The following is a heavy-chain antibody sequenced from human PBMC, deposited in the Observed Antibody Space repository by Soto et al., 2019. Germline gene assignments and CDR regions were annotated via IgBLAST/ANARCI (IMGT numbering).Heavy chain of an antibody. CDR2: IWYDGSNK. J-gene: IGHJ6*03. CDR3: ARVSYYYYYMDV. CDR1: GFTFSSYG. V-gene: IGHV3-33*01. Sequence: QVQLVESGGGVVQPGRSLRLSCAASGFTFSSYGMHWARQAPGKGLEWVAVIWYDGSNKYYADSVKGRFTISRDNSKNTLYLQMNSLRAEDTAVYYCARVSYYYYYMDVWGKGTTVTVSS.